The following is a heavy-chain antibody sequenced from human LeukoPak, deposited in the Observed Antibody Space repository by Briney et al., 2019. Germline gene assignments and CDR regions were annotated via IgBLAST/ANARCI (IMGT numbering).Heavy chain of an antibody. D-gene: IGHD6-6*01. J-gene: IGHJ6*03. Sequence: SETLSLTCTVSGGSISSSYWSWIRRPAGKGLEWIGRIYTSGTTSYNPSLKSRVSISVDKSKNQLSLKVSSVTAADTAVYYCARLGYSSSSTGYYYMDVWGKGTTVTVSS. CDR2: IYTSGTT. CDR3: ARLGYSSSSTGYYYMDV. V-gene: IGHV4-4*07. CDR1: GGSISSSY.